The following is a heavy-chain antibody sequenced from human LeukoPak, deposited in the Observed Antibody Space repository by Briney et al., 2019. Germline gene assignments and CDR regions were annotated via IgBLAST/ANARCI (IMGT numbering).Heavy chain of an antibody. Sequence: SETLSLTCTVSGGSISSYYWSWIRQPPGKGLEWIGYIYYSGSTNYNPSLKSRVTISVDTSKNQFSLKLSSVTAADTAVYYCAGRGYSGYEHYYYYYMDVWGKGTTVTVSS. CDR1: GGSISSYY. D-gene: IGHD5-12*01. CDR2: IYYSGST. V-gene: IGHV4-59*01. CDR3: AGRGYSGYEHYYYYYMDV. J-gene: IGHJ6*03.